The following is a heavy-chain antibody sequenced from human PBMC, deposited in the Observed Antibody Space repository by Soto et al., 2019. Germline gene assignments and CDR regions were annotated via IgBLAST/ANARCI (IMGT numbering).Heavy chain of an antibody. D-gene: IGHD6-6*01. CDR3: ARGEDLAARFNWFDP. V-gene: IGHV1-2*04. CDR1: GYTFTGYY. CDR2: INPNSGGT. Sequence: ASVKVSCKASGYTFTGYYMHWVRQAPGQGLEWMGWINPNSGGTNYAQKFQGWVTMTRDTSISTAYMELSRLRSDDTAVYYCARGEDLAARFNWFDPWGQGTLVTV. J-gene: IGHJ5*02.